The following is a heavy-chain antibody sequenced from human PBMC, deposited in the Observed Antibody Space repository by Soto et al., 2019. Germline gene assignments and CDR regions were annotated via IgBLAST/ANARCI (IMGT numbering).Heavy chain of an antibody. J-gene: IGHJ6*03. D-gene: IGHD3-3*01. V-gene: IGHV3-7*03. CDR1: GFTFSSYW. CDR3: AKDRVTIYYYMDV. CDR2: IKQDGSET. Sequence: PGGSLRLSCAASGFTFSSYWMSWVRQAPGKGLEWVANIKQDGSETYYVDSVKGRFTISRDNAKNTLYLQMNSLRAEDTAVYYCAKDRVTIYYYMDVWGKGTTVTVSS.